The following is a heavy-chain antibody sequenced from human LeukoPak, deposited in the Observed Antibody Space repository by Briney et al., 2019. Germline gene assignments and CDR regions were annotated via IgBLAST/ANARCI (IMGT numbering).Heavy chain of an antibody. CDR2: ISGGGGST. CDR3: AKGGKWDVTPFDY. J-gene: IGHJ4*02. D-gene: IGHD1-26*01. CDR1: GFTFTSYS. Sequence: GGSLRLSCAASGFTFTSYSMNWVRQAPGKGLEWVSTISGGGGSTYYADSVKGRFTISRDNSKNTLYQQVNSLRAEDTAVYYCAKGGKWDVTPFDYWGQGTLVTVSS. V-gene: IGHV3-23*01.